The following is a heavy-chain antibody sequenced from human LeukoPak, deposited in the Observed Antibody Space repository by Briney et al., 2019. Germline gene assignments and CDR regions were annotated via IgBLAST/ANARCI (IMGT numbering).Heavy chain of an antibody. CDR1: GYTFTSYA. D-gene: IGHD5-18*01. V-gene: IGHV1-3*01. Sequence: EASVKVSCKASGYTFTSYAMHWVRQAPGQRLEWMGWINAGNGNTKYSQKFQGRVTITRDTSASTAYMELSSLRSEDTAVYYCARDKQQLWWFDPWGQGTLVTVSS. CDR2: INAGNGNT. J-gene: IGHJ5*02. CDR3: ARDKQQLWWFDP.